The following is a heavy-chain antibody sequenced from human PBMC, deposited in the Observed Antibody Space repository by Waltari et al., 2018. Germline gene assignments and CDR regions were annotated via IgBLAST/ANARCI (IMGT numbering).Heavy chain of an antibody. D-gene: IGHD6-19*01. V-gene: IGHV4-34*02. CDR2: NNLAEIT. CDR3: VTGPRDKWVGRYSGEFFHH. CDR1: GVSLSDYY. Sequence: QVQLQQWGAGLLRPSETLSLTCAVYGVSLSDYYWTWIRQPLGKGLEWIGENNLAEITCYNPSLEGRVSIVLDKSKNQFSLHLLSVTAADTALYYCVTGPRDKWVGRYSGEFFHHWGPGTLVTVSS. J-gene: IGHJ1*01.